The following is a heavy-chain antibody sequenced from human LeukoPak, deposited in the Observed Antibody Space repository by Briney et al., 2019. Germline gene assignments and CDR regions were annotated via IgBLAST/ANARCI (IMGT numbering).Heavy chain of an antibody. CDR3: ARGPSYQGGFDY. D-gene: IGHD1-26*01. CDR2: MSSSGSTI. J-gene: IGHJ4*02. CDR1: GFTFSSFE. V-gene: IGHV3-48*03. Sequence: PGGSLRLSCVASGFTFSSFEMNWVRQAPGKGLEWVSYMSSSGSTIYHADSVKGRFSISRDKAKNSLYLQMNSLRAEDTAVYYCARGPSYQGGFDYWGQGNLVTASS.